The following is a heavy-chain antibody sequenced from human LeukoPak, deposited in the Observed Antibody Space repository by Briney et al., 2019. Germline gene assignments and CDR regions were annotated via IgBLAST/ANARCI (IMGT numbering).Heavy chain of an antibody. CDR1: GGSISSSSYY. D-gene: IGHD6-19*01. CDR3: VLSSDWFAEYFQH. V-gene: IGHV4-39*07. J-gene: IGHJ1*01. CDR2: IYYSGST. Sequence: SETLSLTCTVSGGSISSSSYYWGWIRQPPGKGLEWIGSIYYSGSTYYSPSLKSRVTISVDTSKNQFSLKLSSVTAADTAVYYCVLSSDWFAEYFQHWGQGTLVTVSS.